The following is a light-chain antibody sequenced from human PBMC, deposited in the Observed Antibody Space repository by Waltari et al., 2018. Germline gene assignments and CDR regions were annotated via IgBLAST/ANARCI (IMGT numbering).Light chain of an antibody. CDR2: RDD. J-gene: IGLJ3*02. CDR1: SSNIGAGYD. Sequence: QSVLTQPPSVSGAPGQSVTISCTGSSSNIGAGYDVHLYQQIPGSAPKVLIYRDDNPPSGVPGRFSGSKSGTSASLSVTGLHSEDEADYFCQSYDRDLNAVLFGGGTKLTVL. CDR3: QSYDRDLNAVL. V-gene: IGLV1-40*01.